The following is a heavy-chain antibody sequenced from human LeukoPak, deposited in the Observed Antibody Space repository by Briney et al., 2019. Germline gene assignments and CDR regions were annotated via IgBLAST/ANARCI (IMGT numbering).Heavy chain of an antibody. CDR2: ISSSSSYI. V-gene: IGHV3-21*01. CDR1: GFTFSSYS. D-gene: IGHD3-22*01. J-gene: IGHJ4*02. CDR3: ARVVLADYYDSSGYYPRPSANLY. Sequence: GGSLRLSCAASGFTFSSYSMNWVRQAPGKGLEWVSSISSSSSYISYADSVKGRFTISRDNTKNSLYLQMNSLRAEDTAVYYCARVVLADYYDSSGYYPRPSANLYWGQGTLVTVSS.